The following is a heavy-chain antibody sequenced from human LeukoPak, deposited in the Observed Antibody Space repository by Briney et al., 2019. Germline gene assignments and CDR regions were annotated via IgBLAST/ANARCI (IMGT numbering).Heavy chain of an antibody. Sequence: GGSLRLSRAASGFTSSSYGMHWVRQAPGKGLEWVAYIRYDGSNKYHGDSVKGRFTISRDNSKNTLYLQMNSLRAEDTAVYYCAKEAYCGGDCPLDYWGQGTLVTVSS. CDR1: GFTSSSYG. CDR3: AKEAYCGGDCPLDY. CDR2: IRYDGSNK. D-gene: IGHD2-21*02. J-gene: IGHJ4*02. V-gene: IGHV3-30*02.